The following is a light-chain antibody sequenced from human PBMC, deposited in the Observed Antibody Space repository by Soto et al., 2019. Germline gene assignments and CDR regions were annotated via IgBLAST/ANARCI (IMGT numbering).Light chain of an antibody. J-gene: IGKJ1*01. CDR3: QQYNNWPWT. Sequence: EVVMTQYPATLSVSPGERATLSCRASQSVSSDLAWYQQKPGQAPRLLIYGASTRATGIPARFSGSGSGTEFTLTISSLQSEDFAVYYCQQYNNWPWTFGQGTKVDIK. CDR1: QSVSSD. CDR2: GAS. V-gene: IGKV3-15*01.